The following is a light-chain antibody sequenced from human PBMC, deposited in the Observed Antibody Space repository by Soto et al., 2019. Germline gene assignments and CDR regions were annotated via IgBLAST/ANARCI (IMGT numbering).Light chain of an antibody. CDR2: KAS. V-gene: IGKV1-5*03. Sequence: DYHVTQSPYTLSASVGDRVTITCRASQNIYTWLAWYQQKPGIAPKLLIHKASTLESGVPSRFSGSGSGTEFTLTISSLQPDDFATYYCQQYNSYLLTFGGGTKVDIK. J-gene: IGKJ4*01. CDR1: QNIYTW. CDR3: QQYNSYLLT.